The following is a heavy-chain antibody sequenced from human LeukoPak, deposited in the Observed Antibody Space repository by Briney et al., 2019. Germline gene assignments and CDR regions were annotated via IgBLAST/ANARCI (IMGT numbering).Heavy chain of an antibody. CDR1: GGSISSGDYY. V-gene: IGHV4-30-4*08. J-gene: IGHJ4*02. CDR3: ARVWGPSSGELDY. D-gene: IGHD2-15*01. CDR2: IYYSGST. Sequence: PSETLSLTCTVSGGSISSGDYYWSWIRQPPGKGLEWIGYIYYSGSTYYNPSLKSRVTISVDTSKNQFSLKLSSVTAADTAVYYCARVWGPSSGELDYWGQGTLVTVSS.